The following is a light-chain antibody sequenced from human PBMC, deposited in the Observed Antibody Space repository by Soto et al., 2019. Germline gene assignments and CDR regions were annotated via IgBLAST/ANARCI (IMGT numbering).Light chain of an antibody. CDR1: QSISDT. V-gene: IGKV3-15*01. Sequence: EIGLTQTPGTVSLSPGERGSRSCRASQSISDTLAWYQQKPGQAPRLLIHGASTRAPGFPARFSGSGSGTDFTLTICSLQSEDFATYYCQQYNSYGTCGQGTKVDIK. CDR3: QQYNSYGT. CDR2: GAS. J-gene: IGKJ1*01.